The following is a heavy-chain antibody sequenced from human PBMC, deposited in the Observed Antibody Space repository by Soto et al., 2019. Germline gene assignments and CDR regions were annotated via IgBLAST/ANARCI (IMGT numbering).Heavy chain of an antibody. Sequence: QVQLVESGGGVVQPGRSLRLSCAASGFSFSRYGMHWVRQAPGKGLEWVTFISFDGTNKQYADSVKGRFTISRDNSKNTVFLQMNSLRGDDAGVYYCAKVVWWCASDYEGWFDPWGRGTLVTVSS. CDR1: GFSFSRYG. CDR2: ISFDGTNK. D-gene: IGHD2-8*02. V-gene: IGHV3-30*18. CDR3: AKVVWWCASDYEGWFDP. J-gene: IGHJ5*02.